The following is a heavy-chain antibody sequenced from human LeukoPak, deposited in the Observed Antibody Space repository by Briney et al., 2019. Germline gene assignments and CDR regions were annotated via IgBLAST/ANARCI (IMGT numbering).Heavy chain of an antibody. CDR3: AKSGYYYYMDV. CDR1: GFRFSNYA. CDR2: ISPNGRDR. V-gene: IGHV3-30*02. Sequence: GGSLRLSCAASGFRFSNYAMHWVRQAPGKGLEWVALISPNGRDRFYAGSVQGRFTISRDDSESTVYLQMDSLRTEDTALYYCAKSGYYYYMDVWGRGTSVTVS. J-gene: IGHJ6*03.